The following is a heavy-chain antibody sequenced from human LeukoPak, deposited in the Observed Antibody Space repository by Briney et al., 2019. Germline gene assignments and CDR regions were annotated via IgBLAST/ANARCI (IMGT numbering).Heavy chain of an antibody. CDR3: ARDVNWNYVDY. CDR1: GGSISSGSYY. D-gene: IGHD1-20*01. CDR2: IYTSGST. Sequence: SQTLSLTCTVSGGSISSGSYYWSWIRQPAGKGLEWIGRIYTSGSTNYNPSLKSRVTMSVDTSKNQFSLKLYSVTAADTAVYYCARDVNWNYVDYWGQGTLVTVSS. J-gene: IGHJ4*02. V-gene: IGHV4-61*02.